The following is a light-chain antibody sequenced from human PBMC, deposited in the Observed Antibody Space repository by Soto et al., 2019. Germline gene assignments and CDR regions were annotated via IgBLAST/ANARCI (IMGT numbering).Light chain of an antibody. CDR2: GAT. CDR1: QNVLSD. CDR3: QQYRSWPRT. J-gene: IGKJ1*01. Sequence: EILLTQSPATLSVSPGETATLSCRASQNVLSDLAWYQQKPGQAPRLRVYGATTRATDAPAKFRGRGSGTEFSLTISSLQSEDAATYYCQQYRSWPRTFGQGSKVEI. V-gene: IGKV3-15*01.